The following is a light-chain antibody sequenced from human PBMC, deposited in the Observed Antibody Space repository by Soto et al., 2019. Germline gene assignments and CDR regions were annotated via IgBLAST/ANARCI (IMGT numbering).Light chain of an antibody. Sequence: DIQMTQSPSTLSASVGDRVTITCRASQSSYAWSAWYQQKPGKAPKLLIYDASTLESGVPSRFSGGGSGTEFTLTISSLQPDDFATYYCQEYNGYSTFGQGTKVDIK. CDR1: QSSYAW. V-gene: IGKV1-5*01. J-gene: IGKJ1*01. CDR2: DAS. CDR3: QEYNGYST.